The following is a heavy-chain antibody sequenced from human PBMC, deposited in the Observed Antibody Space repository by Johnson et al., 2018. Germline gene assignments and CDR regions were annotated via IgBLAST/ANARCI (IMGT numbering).Heavy chain of an antibody. CDR2: IGYDGGNK. V-gene: IGHV3-30*18. Sequence: QVQLVQSGGGVVQPGRSLRLSCAASGFTFSPYAMFWVRQAQGKGLEWVAVIGYDGGNKYYADSVKGRCTISRDNSKKTLFLQMNSLRAEDTAVYYCANALGVDPYDGFDTWGQGTMVTVSS. D-gene: IGHD3-16*01. J-gene: IGHJ3*02. CDR1: GFTFSPYA. CDR3: ANALGVDPYDGFDT.